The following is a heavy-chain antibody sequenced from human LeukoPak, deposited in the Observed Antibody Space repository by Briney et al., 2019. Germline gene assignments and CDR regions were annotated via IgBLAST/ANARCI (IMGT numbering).Heavy chain of an antibody. CDR3: ARDPTRVGATGFGDY. D-gene: IGHD1-26*01. Sequence: PGGSLRLSCAASGFTFSSYWMHWVRQAPGKGLEWISHISSNSRTIHYSDSVKGRFTISRDNAKNSLYLQMSSLSDEDTAVYYCARDPTRVGATGFGDYWGQGTLVTVSS. V-gene: IGHV3-48*02. J-gene: IGHJ4*02. CDR1: GFTFSSYW. CDR2: ISSNSRTI.